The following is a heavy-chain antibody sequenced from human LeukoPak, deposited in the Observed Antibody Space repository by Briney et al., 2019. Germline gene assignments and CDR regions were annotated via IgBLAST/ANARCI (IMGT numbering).Heavy chain of an antibody. D-gene: IGHD2-2*01. Sequence: GGSLRLSCAASGFTFSSYWMSWVRQAPGKGLEWVANIKQDGSEKYYVDSVKGRFTISRDNAKNSLYLQMNSLRAEDTAVYYCARGGEGYCSSTSCYVRRPYFQHWGQGTLVTVSS. CDR2: IKQDGSEK. V-gene: IGHV3-7*01. J-gene: IGHJ1*01. CDR1: GFTFSSYW. CDR3: ARGGEGYCSSTSCYVRRPYFQH.